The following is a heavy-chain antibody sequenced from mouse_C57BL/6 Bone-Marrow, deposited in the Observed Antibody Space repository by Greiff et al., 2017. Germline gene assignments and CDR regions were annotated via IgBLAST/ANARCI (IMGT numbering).Heavy chain of an antibody. V-gene: IGHV1-50*01. J-gene: IGHJ4*01. CDR1: GYTFTSYW. CDR2: IDPSDSYT. CDR3: AREGLLRSLAMDY. Sequence: QVQLQQSGAELVKPGASVKLSCEASGYTFTSYWMQWVKQRPGQGLEWIGEIDPSDSYTNSNQKFKGKATLTVYTSSSTAYMQLSSLTSEDSAVYYWAREGLLRSLAMDYWGQGTSVTVSS. D-gene: IGHD1-1*01.